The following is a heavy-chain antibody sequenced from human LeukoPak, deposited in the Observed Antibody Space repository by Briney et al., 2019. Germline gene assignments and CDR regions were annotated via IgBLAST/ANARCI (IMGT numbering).Heavy chain of an antibody. J-gene: IGHJ4*02. Sequence: GGSLRLSCAASGFTFSSYAMSWVRQAPGKGLERVSAISGSGGSTYYADSVKGRFTISRDNSKNTLYLQMNSLRAEDTAVYYCAKVVYGDYWGASPEYCFDYWGQGTLVTVSS. V-gene: IGHV3-23*01. D-gene: IGHD4-17*01. CDR2: ISGSGGST. CDR3: AKVVYGDYWGASPEYCFDY. CDR1: GFTFSSYA.